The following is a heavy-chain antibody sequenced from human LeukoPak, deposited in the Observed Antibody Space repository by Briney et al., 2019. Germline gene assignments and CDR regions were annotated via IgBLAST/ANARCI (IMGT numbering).Heavy chain of an antibody. CDR1: GFTFSSYE. CDR3: ARGEDGYNSDY. V-gene: IGHV3-48*03. J-gene: IGHJ4*02. D-gene: IGHD5-24*01. Sequence: GGSLRLSCAASGFTFSSYEMNWVRQAPGKGLEWVSYTSSSGNTMYYADSVKGRFTISRDNAKNSLYLQMNSLRAEDTAVYYCARGEDGYNSDYWGQGTLVTVSS. CDR2: TSSSGNTM.